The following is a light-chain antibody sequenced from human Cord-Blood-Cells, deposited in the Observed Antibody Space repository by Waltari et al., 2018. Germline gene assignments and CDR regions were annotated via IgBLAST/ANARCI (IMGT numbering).Light chain of an antibody. CDR3: QQYNSYSYS. Sequence: DIQMTQSPSTLSASVGDRVTITYRASQSISSWLAWYQQKPGKAPKLLIYKASSLESGVPSRFSGRGSGTEFTLTFSSLQPDDFATYYCQQYNSYSYSFGQGTKLEIK. V-gene: IGKV1-5*03. CDR1: QSISSW. CDR2: KAS. J-gene: IGKJ2*03.